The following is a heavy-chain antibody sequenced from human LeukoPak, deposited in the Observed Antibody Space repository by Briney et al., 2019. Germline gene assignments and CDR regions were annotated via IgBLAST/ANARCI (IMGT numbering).Heavy chain of an antibody. CDR2: IYYSGST. Sequence: SETLSLTCTVSGGSISSYYWSWIRQPPGKGLEWLGYIYYSGSTNYNPSLKSRVTISVDTSKNQFSLKLSSVTAADTAVYYCARGGVLLWFGESSLYGMDVWGKGTTVTVSS. D-gene: IGHD3-10*01. CDR1: GGSISSYY. CDR3: ARGGVLLWFGESSLYGMDV. V-gene: IGHV4-59*01. J-gene: IGHJ6*04.